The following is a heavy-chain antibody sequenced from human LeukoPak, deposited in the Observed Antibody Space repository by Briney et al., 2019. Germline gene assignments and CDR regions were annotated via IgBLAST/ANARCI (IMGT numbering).Heavy chain of an antibody. Sequence: PGGSLRLSCATSGFDFSTFWMHWVRQAPGKGLVWVARINSDGNIISYADSVKGRFTISRDNAKNTLYLQMSSLRAEDTAVYYCATYLTLDSNWGQGTPVSVSS. CDR1: GFDFSTFW. CDR3: ATYLTLDSN. V-gene: IGHV3-74*01. J-gene: IGHJ4*02. D-gene: IGHD6-13*01. CDR2: INSDGNII.